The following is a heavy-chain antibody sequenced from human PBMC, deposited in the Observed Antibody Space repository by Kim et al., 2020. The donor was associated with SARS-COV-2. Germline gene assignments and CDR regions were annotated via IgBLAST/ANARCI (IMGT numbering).Heavy chain of an antibody. J-gene: IGHJ4*02. Sequence: AGSVKCRFTISRDNAKNSLYLQMNSLRAEDTALYYCARDGGSSYHGGLGYWGQGTLVTVSS. D-gene: IGHD6-13*01. V-gene: IGHV3-20*03. CDR3: ARDGGSSYHGGLGY.